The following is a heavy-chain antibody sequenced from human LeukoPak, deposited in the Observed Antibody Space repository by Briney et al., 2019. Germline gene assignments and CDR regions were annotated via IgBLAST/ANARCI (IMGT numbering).Heavy chain of an antibody. CDR1: GGSISSYY. CDR3: ARDSLRTALYYMDV. Sequence: SETLSLTCTVSGGSISSYYWSWIRQPPGKGLEWIGYIYYSGSTNYNPSLKSRVTISVDTSKNQFSLKLSSVTAADTAVYYCARDSLRTALYYMDVWGKGTTVTVSS. CDR2: IYYSGST. J-gene: IGHJ6*03. V-gene: IGHV4-59*01.